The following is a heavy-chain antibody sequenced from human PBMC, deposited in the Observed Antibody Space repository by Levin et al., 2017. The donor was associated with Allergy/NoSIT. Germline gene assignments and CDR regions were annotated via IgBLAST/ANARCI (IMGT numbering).Heavy chain of an antibody. CDR3: ARGGAAMVTSDY. V-gene: IGHV3-21*01. J-gene: IGHJ4*02. CDR1: GFTFSSYT. D-gene: IGHD5-18*01. CDR2: ISSGTTNYR. Sequence: PGGSLRLSCAASGFTFSSYTMNWVRQAPGKGLEWVSSISSGTTNYRYYGDSVRGRFTISRDNAKNSLYLQMNSLRAEDTAVYYCARGGAAMVTSDYWGQGILVTVSS.